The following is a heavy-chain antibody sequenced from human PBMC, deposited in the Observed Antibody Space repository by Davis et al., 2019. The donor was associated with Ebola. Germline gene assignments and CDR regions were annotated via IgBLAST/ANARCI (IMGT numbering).Heavy chain of an antibody. Sequence: SVKVSCKASGGTFSSYAISWVRQAPGQGLEWMGGIIPIFGTANYAQKFQGRVTITADESTSTAYMELSSLRSEDTAVYYCARALQHCSSTSCHLGYYGMDVWGQGTTVTVSS. CDR2: IIPIFGTA. CDR3: ARALQHCSSTSCHLGYYGMDV. D-gene: IGHD2-2*01. J-gene: IGHJ6*02. CDR1: GGTFSSYA. V-gene: IGHV1-69*13.